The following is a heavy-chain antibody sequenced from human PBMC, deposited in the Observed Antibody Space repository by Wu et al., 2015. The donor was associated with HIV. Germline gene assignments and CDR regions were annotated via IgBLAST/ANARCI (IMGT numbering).Heavy chain of an antibody. J-gene: IGHJ1*01. CDR1: GGTLNKYA. D-gene: IGHD2-15*01. Sequence: QVQLVQSGAEVKRPGSSLKVSCKASGGTLNKYAINWVRQAPGQGLEWMGGDHSNHWYNKLRTEVSRARLTITTDASTNTAYMEMASLTSEDTAMYYCARDGDYCSEY. V-gene: IGHV1-69*05. CDR3: ARDGDYCSEY. CDR2: HSNHWYN.